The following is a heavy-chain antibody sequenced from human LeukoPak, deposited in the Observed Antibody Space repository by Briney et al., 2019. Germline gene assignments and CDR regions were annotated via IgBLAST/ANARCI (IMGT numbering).Heavy chain of an antibody. D-gene: IGHD2-15*01. CDR2: INPSGGST. CDR3: ARDGPETPPFEY. V-gene: IGHV1-46*01. Sequence: ASVNVSCTASGYTFTSYYMHWVRQAPGQGLEWMGIINPSGGSTSYAQKFQGRVTMTRDTSTSTVYMELSSLRSEDTAVYYCARDGPETPPFEYWGQGTLVTASS. CDR1: GYTFTSYY. J-gene: IGHJ4*02.